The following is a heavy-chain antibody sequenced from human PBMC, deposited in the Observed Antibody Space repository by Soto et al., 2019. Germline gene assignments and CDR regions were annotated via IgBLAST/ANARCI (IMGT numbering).Heavy chain of an antibody. Sequence: QVQLVQSGAEVKKPGASVKVSCKASGYTFTSYGISWVRQAPGQGLEGMGWISAYNGNTNYAQKLQGRVTMTTDTSTSTAYMELRSLRSDDTAVYYCARASTIFRYCSSTSCYPFWFDPWGQGTLVTVSS. CDR3: ARASTIFRYCSSTSCYPFWFDP. D-gene: IGHD2-2*01. V-gene: IGHV1-18*01. CDR2: ISAYNGNT. CDR1: GYTFTSYG. J-gene: IGHJ5*02.